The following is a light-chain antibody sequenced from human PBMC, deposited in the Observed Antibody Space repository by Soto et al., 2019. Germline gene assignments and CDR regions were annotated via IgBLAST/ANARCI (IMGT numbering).Light chain of an antibody. CDR1: QGISSF. CDR3: QQVESYPST. CDR2: AAS. Sequence: IQLTQTPSSLSASVGDRVTITCRASQGISSFLAWYQQKPGKAPKLLIYAASSLQSGVPSRFSGSGFGTDFTLTITSLQPEDFATYYCQQVESYPSTFGRGTKVDIK. J-gene: IGKJ4*01. V-gene: IGKV1-9*01.